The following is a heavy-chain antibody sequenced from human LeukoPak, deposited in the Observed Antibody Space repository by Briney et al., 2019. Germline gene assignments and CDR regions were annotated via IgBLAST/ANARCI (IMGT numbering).Heavy chain of an antibody. J-gene: IGHJ4*02. CDR2: ISYDGSNK. V-gene: IGHV3-30*18. D-gene: IGHD5-18*01. Sequence: GGSLRLSCAASGFTFSSYGMYWVRQAPGKGLEWVAVISYDGSNKYYADSVKGRFTISRDNSKNTLYLQMNSLRAEDTAVYYCAKAGYSYGQRHYFDYWGQGTLVTVSS. CDR1: GFTFSSYG. CDR3: AKAGYSYGQRHYFDY.